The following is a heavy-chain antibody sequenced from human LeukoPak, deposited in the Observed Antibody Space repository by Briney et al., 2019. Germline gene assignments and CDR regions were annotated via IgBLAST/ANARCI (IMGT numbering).Heavy chain of an antibody. CDR3: AKGRDYYGSGSYCDY. Sequence: GGSLRLSCAASGFTFSSYAMSRVRQAPGKGLEWVSAISGSGGSTYYADSVKGRFTISRDNSKNTLYLQMNSLRAEDTAVYYCAKGRDYYGSGSYCDYWGQGTLVTVSS. D-gene: IGHD3-10*01. V-gene: IGHV3-23*01. CDR2: ISGSGGST. J-gene: IGHJ4*02. CDR1: GFTFSSYA.